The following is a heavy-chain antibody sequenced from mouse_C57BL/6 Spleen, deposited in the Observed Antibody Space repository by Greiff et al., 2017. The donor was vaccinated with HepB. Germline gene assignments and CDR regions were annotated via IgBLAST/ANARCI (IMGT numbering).Heavy chain of an antibody. D-gene: IGHD1-1*01. J-gene: IGHJ4*01. CDR1: GYTFTSYW. Sequence: QVQLQQSGAELAKPGASVKLSCKASGYTFTSYWMHWVTQRPGQGLEWIGYINPSSGYTKYNQKFKDKSTLTADKSSSTAYMQLSSLTYEDSAVYYCARDYYGSDLYYAMDYWGQGTSVTVSS. CDR2: INPSSGYT. V-gene: IGHV1-7*01. CDR3: ARDYYGSDLYYAMDY.